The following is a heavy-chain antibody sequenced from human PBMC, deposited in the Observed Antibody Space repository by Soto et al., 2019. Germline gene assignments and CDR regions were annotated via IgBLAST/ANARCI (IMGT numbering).Heavy chain of an antibody. CDR1: GDSISTVDYF. V-gene: IGHV4-30-4*01. CDR3: ARGRYCLTGRCFPNWFDS. D-gene: IGHD2-15*01. Sequence: SETLSLTCSVSGDSISTVDYFWAWIRQPPGQALECIGYIYKSATTYYNPSFESRVAISLDTSKSQFSLNVTSVTAADTAVYFCARGRYCLTGRCFPNWFDSWGQGTLVTVSS. J-gene: IGHJ5*01. CDR2: IYKSATT.